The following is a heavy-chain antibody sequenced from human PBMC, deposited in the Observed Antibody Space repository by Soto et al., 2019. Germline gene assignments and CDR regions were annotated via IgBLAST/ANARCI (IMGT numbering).Heavy chain of an antibody. CDR2: TYYRSKWYN. V-gene: IGHV6-1*01. J-gene: IGHJ6*02. D-gene: IGHD3-3*02. CDR1: GGSVCSSSAA. Sequence: SQTLSLTCAISGGSVCSSSAAWNWIRQSPTRGLEWLGRTYYRSKWYNDYAVSVKSRITINPDTSKNQFSLQLNSVTPEDTAVYYCARVEFGASFSLLARWAYSGMDVRGPGTTLPVSS. CDR3: ARVEFGASFSLLARWAYSGMDV.